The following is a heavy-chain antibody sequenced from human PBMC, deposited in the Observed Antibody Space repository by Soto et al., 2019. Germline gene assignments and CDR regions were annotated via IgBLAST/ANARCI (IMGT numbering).Heavy chain of an antibody. V-gene: IGHV3-30*18. CDR3: AKSYDSSGIFDY. D-gene: IGHD3-22*01. Sequence: GGSLRLSCAASGFTFSSYGMHWVRQAPGKGLEWVAVISYDGSNKYYADSVKGRFTISRDNSKNTLYLQMNSLRAEDTAVYYCAKSYDSSGIFDYWGQGTLVTSPQ. CDR2: ISYDGSNK. J-gene: IGHJ4*02. CDR1: GFTFSSYG.